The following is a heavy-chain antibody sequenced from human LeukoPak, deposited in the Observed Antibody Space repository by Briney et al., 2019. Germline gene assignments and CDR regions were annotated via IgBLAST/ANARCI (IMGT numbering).Heavy chain of an antibody. J-gene: IGHJ4*02. CDR1: GFTFSSYA. Sequence: GGSLRLSCAASGFTFSSYAMHWVRQAPGKGLEYVSAISSNGGSTYYANSVKGRFTISRDNSKNTLYLQMGSLRAEDMAVYYCARALYRSGYDHDYWGQGTLVTVSS. CDR3: ARALYRSGYDHDY. V-gene: IGHV3-64*01. D-gene: IGHD5-12*01. CDR2: ISSNGGST.